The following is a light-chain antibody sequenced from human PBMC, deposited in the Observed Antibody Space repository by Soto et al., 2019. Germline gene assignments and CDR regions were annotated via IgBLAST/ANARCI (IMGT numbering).Light chain of an antibody. CDR1: NNGVHDYNF. V-gene: IGLV2-11*01. Sequence: QSALTQPRSVSGSPGQSVTISCTGTNNGVHDYNFVSWYQQHPGKAPKLMIYDVSKRPSGVPDRFSGSKSGNTASLTISGLQAEDEADYYCCSYVGTYTYVFGTGTKVTVL. J-gene: IGLJ1*01. CDR2: DVS. CDR3: CSYVGTYTYV.